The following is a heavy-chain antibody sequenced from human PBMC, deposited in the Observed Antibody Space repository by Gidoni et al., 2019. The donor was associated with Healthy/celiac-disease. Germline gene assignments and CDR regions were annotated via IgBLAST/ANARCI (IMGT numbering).Heavy chain of an antibody. CDR3: ARDRDSSGYSDFLFDY. V-gene: IGHV3-66*01. D-gene: IGHD3-22*01. CDR1: GFTVSSNY. Sequence: QPGGSLRLSCAASGFTVSSNYMSWVRQAPGKGLEWVSVIYSGGSTYYADSVKGRFTISRDNSKNTLYLQMNSLRAEDTAVYYCARDRDSSGYSDFLFDYWGQGTLVTVSS. CDR2: IYSGGST. J-gene: IGHJ4*02.